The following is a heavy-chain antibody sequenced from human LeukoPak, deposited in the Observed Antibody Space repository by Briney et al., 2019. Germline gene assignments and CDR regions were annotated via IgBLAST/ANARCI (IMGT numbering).Heavy chain of an antibody. Sequence: GGSLRLSCAASGFTFSSYAMSWVRQAPGKGLEWVSAISGSGGSTYYAGSVKGRFTISRDNSKNTLYLQMNSLRAEDTAVYYCAKPSLYYLDAFDIWGQGTMVTVSS. V-gene: IGHV3-23*01. J-gene: IGHJ3*02. CDR1: GFTFSSYA. CDR2: ISGSGGST. CDR3: AKPSLYYLDAFDI. D-gene: IGHD3-22*01.